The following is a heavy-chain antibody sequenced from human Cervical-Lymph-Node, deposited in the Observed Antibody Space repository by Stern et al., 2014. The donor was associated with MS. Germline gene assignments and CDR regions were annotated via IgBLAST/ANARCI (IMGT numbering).Heavy chain of an antibody. J-gene: IGHJ4*02. CDR3: AKTALSSRGWTSFDY. Sequence: EDQLVESGGGLVKPGGSLRLSCAASEFSFNIITMNWVRQAPGKGLEWISSISSTGTYIYYADSVKGRFTISRDNAKNSLFLQMNSLRVEDTAVYHCAKTALSSRGWTSFDYGGQGTLGSVA. CDR1: EFSFNIIT. D-gene: IGHD2-21*02. V-gene: IGHV3-21*01. CDR2: ISSTGTYI.